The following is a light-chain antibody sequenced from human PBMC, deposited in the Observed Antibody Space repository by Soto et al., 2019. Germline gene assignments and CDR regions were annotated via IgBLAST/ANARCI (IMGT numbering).Light chain of an antibody. CDR3: SAWDDSLNGPVG. J-gene: IGLJ2*01. V-gene: IGLV1-44*01. CDR2: SNN. Sequence: QSVLTQPPSASGTPGQRVTISCSGSSSNIGSNTVNWYQQLPGTAPKLLIYSNNQRPSGVPDRFSGSKSGTSASLAISGLQSEDEADYYWSAWDDSLNGPVGFGGGTKLTVL. CDR1: SSNIGSNT.